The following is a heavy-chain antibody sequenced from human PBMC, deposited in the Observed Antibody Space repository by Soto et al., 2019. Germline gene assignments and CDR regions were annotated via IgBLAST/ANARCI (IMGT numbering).Heavy chain of an antibody. Sequence: SETLSLTCTVSGGSISSSSYYWGWIRQPPGKGLEWIGSIYYSGSTYYNPSLKSRVTISVDTSKNQFSLKLSSVTAADTAVYYCARQPQYSSSWPLYYYYYYMDVWGKGTTVTVSS. CDR1: GGSISSSSYY. CDR2: IYYSGST. J-gene: IGHJ6*03. V-gene: IGHV4-39*01. D-gene: IGHD6-13*01. CDR3: ARQPQYSSSWPLYYYYYYMDV.